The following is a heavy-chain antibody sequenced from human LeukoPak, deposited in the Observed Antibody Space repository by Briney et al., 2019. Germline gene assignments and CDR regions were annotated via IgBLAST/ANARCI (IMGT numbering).Heavy chain of an antibody. CDR1: GYTFTSYY. J-gene: IGHJ4*02. Sequence: WASVKVSCKASGYTFTSYYMHWVRQAPGQGLEWMGIINPSGGSTSYAQKFQGRVTMTRDTSTSTVYMELSSLGSEDTAVYYCVSEVVMGDYWGQGTLVTVSS. V-gene: IGHV1-46*03. CDR2: INPSGGST. CDR3: VSEVVMGDY. D-gene: IGHD3-22*01.